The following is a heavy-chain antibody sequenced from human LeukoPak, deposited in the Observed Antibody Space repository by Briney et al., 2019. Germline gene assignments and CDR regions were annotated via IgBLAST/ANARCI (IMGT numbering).Heavy chain of an antibody. CDR2: ISSNGLST. V-gene: IGHV3-64*01. CDR1: GFSFSYYT. J-gene: IGHJ3*02. CDR3: VINFKSLETFDI. Sequence: GGSLRLSCAASGFSFSYYTMRWVSQAPGKGLEYVSTISSNGLSTYYANSVKGRFTISRDNSKNTLYLQMGSMSCDDMALLYCVINFKSLETFDIWGQGTMVTVSS.